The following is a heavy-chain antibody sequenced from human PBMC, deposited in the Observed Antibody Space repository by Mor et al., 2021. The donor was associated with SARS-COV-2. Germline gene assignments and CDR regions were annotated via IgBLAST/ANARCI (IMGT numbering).Heavy chain of an antibody. V-gene: IGHV3-23*01. D-gene: IGHD5-18*01. J-gene: IGHJ4*02. CDR3: AKMTGYTYGDGGGAFDY. CDR2: ISGSGATK. Sequence: VSGISGSGATKYNADAVKGRFTISRDNSKNTLYLQMNSLRAEDTAKYYCAKMTGYTYGDGGGAFDYWGQGTLATVSS.